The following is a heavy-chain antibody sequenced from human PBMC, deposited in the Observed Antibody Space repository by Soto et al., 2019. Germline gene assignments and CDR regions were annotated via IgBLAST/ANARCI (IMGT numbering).Heavy chain of an antibody. V-gene: IGHV3-33*08. J-gene: IGHJ4*02. Sequence: GGSLRLSCAASGFIFSSFGMHWVRQAPGKGLEWVAVIWYDGSNKYYADSVKGRFTISRDNSKNTLYLQMNSLRAEDTAVYYCARDVYYYDSSGLFDCWGQGTLVTVSS. CDR1: GFIFSSFG. CDR2: IWYDGSNK. D-gene: IGHD3-22*01. CDR3: ARDVYYYDSSGLFDC.